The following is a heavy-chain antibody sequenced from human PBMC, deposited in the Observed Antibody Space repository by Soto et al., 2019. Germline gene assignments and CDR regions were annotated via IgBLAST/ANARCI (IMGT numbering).Heavy chain of an antibody. CDR3: AKTAGYDYVWGSSGLDP. D-gene: IGHD3-16*01. V-gene: IGHV3-30*18. J-gene: IGHJ5*02. Sequence: QVQLVESGGGVVQPGRSLRLSCAGSGFTFSSYGMLWVRQAPGKGLEWVAVISYDGSDKYYGDSVKGRFTISRDDSKNTLYLQMNSLRVEDTAIYYCAKTAGYDYVWGSSGLDPWGQGTLVTVSS. CDR1: GFTFSSYG. CDR2: ISYDGSDK.